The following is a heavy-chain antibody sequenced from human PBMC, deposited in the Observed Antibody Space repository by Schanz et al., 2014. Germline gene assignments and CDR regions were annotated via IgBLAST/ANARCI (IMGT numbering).Heavy chain of an antibody. CDR3: ARRGPNCSNNACYHGWFDP. CDR2: IRQDGSAK. D-gene: IGHD4-4*01. CDR1: GFTFSHYW. Sequence: EVHLVESGGGLVQPGGSLRLSCAASGFTFSHYWLSWVRQTPGKRLEWVANIRQDGSAKFYVDSVNSRFAISRDNAENSVYLQMNSLRAEDTAVYYCARRGPNCSNNACYHGWFDPWGQGTLVTVSS. V-gene: IGHV3-7*03. J-gene: IGHJ5*02.